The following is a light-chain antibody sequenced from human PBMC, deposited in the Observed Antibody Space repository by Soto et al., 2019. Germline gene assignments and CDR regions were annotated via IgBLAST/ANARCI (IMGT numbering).Light chain of an antibody. V-gene: IGLV2-11*01. Sequence: QSALTQPRSVSGPPGHSVTISCIGTGSDVGAYSYVSWFQQRPGKAPKLMIYDVSKRPSGVPDRFSGSKSGNTASLTISGLQAEDEADYYCCSFAGSYNLYVFGSGTKVTVL. CDR3: CSFAGSYNLYV. J-gene: IGLJ1*01. CDR2: DVS. CDR1: GSDVGAYSY.